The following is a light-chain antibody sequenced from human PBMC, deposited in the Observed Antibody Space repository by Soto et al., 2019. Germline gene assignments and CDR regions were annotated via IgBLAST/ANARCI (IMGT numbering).Light chain of an antibody. CDR2: GAS. Sequence: EIVMTQSPGTLSLSPEERATLSCGASQSVNSNYLAWYQQKPGQAPRLLIYGASSRATGIPDRFSGSGSGTDFTLTISRLEPEDFAVYYCQQYGGSPPITFGQGTRLEI. V-gene: IGKV3-20*01. J-gene: IGKJ5*01. CDR1: QSVNSNY. CDR3: QQYGGSPPIT.